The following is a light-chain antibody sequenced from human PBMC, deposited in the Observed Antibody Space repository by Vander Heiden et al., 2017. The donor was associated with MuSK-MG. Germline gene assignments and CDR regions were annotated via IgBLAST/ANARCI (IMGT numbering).Light chain of an antibody. CDR2: QDI. Sequence: SFELTQPLSVSVSPGQTATITCSADKVVDSYASWYQQKPGQSPVLVIYQDIKRPSGIPERFSGSSSGNTATLTISGTQSMDEADYFCQTWDITTVVLGGGTHLTVL. J-gene: IGLJ7*01. CDR1: KVVDSY. V-gene: IGLV3-1*01. CDR3: QTWDITTVV.